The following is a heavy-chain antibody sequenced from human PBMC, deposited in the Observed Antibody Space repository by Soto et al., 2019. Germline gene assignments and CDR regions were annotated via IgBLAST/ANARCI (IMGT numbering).Heavy chain of an antibody. D-gene: IGHD2-21*02. CDR3: AKDDFTDRGDDYFDY. CDR1: GFSFTNFA. Sequence: LRLSFAASGFSFTNFAMSWVRQAPGKGLEWVAGIGASGDITWYADSVKGRLSISRDNSKNTLYLQLNSLRFEDTAVYYCAKDDFTDRGDDYFDYWGPGTLVTVS. CDR2: IGASGDIT. J-gene: IGHJ4*02. V-gene: IGHV3-23*01.